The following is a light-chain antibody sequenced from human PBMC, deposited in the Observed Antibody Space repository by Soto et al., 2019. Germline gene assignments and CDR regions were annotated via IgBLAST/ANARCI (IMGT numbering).Light chain of an antibody. V-gene: IGKV3-15*01. J-gene: IGKJ2*01. CDR3: QQGHNWPLT. CDR1: QSISTE. Sequence: EIVMTQSPGTLSVSPGERATLSCRASQSISTELAWYQQKPGQPPRLLIYSASTRATGVPARFTGSGSGSEFTLTISGLQSEDFALYYCQQGHNWPLTIGQGTRLEI. CDR2: SAS.